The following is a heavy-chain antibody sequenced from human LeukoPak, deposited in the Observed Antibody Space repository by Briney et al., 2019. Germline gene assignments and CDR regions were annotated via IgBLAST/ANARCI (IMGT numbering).Heavy chain of an antibody. CDR3: AKGSAAARPYYFDF. J-gene: IGHJ4*02. Sequence: GALRLSCAASGFTFGHYAMSWVRQAPGKGLEWISAITDSGGDTYYADSVKGRFTISRDNSKNTLDLQMSSLRAEDTAVYYCAKGSAAARPYYFDFWGLGTLVTVSS. V-gene: IGHV3-23*01. CDR1: GFTFGHYA. CDR2: ITDSGGDT. D-gene: IGHD6-6*01.